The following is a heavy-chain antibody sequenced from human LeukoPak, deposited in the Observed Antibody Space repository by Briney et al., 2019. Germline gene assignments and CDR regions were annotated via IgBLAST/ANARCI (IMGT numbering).Heavy chain of an antibody. J-gene: IGHJ5*02. D-gene: IGHD3-22*01. CDR3: TGTPFDSSGYLQT. Sequence: GGSLRLSCAASGFTFSGSAMHWVRQASGKGLEWVGLIRSKANNYATAYAASVKGRFTISRDDSKNTAYLQMNSLKTEDTAVYYCTGTPFDSSGYLQTWGQGTLVTVSS. CDR1: GFTFSGSA. V-gene: IGHV3-73*01. CDR2: IRSKANNYAT.